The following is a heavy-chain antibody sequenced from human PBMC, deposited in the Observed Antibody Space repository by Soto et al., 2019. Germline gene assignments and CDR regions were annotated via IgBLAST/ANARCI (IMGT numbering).Heavy chain of an antibody. J-gene: IGHJ6*01. CDR1: GYNFTSYF. V-gene: IGHV1-46*01. CDR3: ARAYFVGFSCFPYQSNGMAF. CDR2: MNPGGAGT. D-gene: IGHD2-2*01. Sequence: ASVKVSCKAFGYNFTSYFLHWVRQAPGQGLEWMGIMNPGGAGTRYAQKFQGRVTMTRDTSTSAVYMELSSLTSEDTAVYYCARAYFVGFSCFPYQSNGMAFWGQGTTVPAPS.